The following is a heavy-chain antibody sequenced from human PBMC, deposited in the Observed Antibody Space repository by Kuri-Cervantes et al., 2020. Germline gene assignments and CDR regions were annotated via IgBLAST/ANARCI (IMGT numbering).Heavy chain of an antibody. J-gene: IGHJ6*03. CDR3: ARVLSRAAADYYYYYMDV. Sequence: GGSLRLSCAAPGFTFSSYAMSWVRQAPGKGLEWVSVIYSGGSTYYADSVKGRFTISSHNSKNTLYLQMNSLRAEDTAVYYCARVLSRAAADYYYYYMDVWGKGTTVTVSS. CDR2: IYSGGST. D-gene: IGHD6-13*01. CDR1: GFTFSSYA. V-gene: IGHV3-53*04.